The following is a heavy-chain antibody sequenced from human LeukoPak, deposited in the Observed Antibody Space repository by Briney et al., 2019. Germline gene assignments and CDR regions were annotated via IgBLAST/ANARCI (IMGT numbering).Heavy chain of an antibody. CDR3: ARCKGTVAGSDY. J-gene: IGHJ4*02. D-gene: IGHD6-19*01. CDR1: GGSFSGYY. Sequence: SETLSLTCAVYGGSFSGYYWSWIRQPPGKGLEWIGEINHSGSTNYNPSLKSRATISVDTSKNQFSLKLSSVTAADTAVYYCARCKGTVAGSDYWGQGTLVTVSS. CDR2: INHSGST. V-gene: IGHV4-34*01.